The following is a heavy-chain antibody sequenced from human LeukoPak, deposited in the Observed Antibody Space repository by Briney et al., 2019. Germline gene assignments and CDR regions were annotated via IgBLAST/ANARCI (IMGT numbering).Heavy chain of an antibody. D-gene: IGHD3-10*01. CDR1: DGSLSSSNW. V-gene: IGHV4-4*02. Sequence: SETLSLTCAVSDGSLSSSNWWSWIRQPPGKGLEWVGEIYHSGSTNYNPSLKSRVTISVDKSKNQFSLNLSSVSAADTAVYYCARKDYYGSGSYFYWGQGTLVTVSS. J-gene: IGHJ4*02. CDR3: ARKDYYGSGSYFY. CDR2: IYHSGST.